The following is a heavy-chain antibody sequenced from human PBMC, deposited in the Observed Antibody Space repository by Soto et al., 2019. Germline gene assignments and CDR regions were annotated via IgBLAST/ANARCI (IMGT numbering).Heavy chain of an antibody. CDR1: GFTFSSYG. CDR3: AKGNDFWSGHPPFFDY. V-gene: IGHV3-30*18. CDR2: ISYDGSNK. J-gene: IGHJ4*02. Sequence: QVQLVESGGGVVQPGRSLRLSCAASGFTFSSYGMHWVRQAPGKGLEWVAVISYDGSNKYYADSVKGRFTISRDNSKNPLYLQMNSLRAEDTAVYYCAKGNDFWSGHPPFFDYWGQGTLVTVSS. D-gene: IGHD3-3*01.